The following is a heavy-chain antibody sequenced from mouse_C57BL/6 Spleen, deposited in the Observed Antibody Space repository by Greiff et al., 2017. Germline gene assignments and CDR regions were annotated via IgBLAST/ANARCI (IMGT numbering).Heavy chain of an antibody. CDR1: GYTFTDYE. Sequence: VKLMESGAELVRPGASVTLSCKASGYTFTDYEMHWVKQTPVHGLEWIGAIDPETGGTAYNQKFKGKAILTADKSSSTAYMELRSLTSEDSAVYYCTREGFITTVVATPYYAMDYWGQGTSVTVSS. CDR3: TREGFITTVVATPYYAMDY. V-gene: IGHV1-15*01. D-gene: IGHD1-1*01. CDR2: IDPETGGT. J-gene: IGHJ4*01.